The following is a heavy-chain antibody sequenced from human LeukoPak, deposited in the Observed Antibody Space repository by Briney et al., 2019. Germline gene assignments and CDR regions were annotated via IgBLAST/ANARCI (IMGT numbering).Heavy chain of an antibody. J-gene: IGHJ6*03. CDR1: GYTFTSYG. CDR2: ISAYNGNT. CDR3: ARESTPIVVVPAALRPDYYYYMDV. V-gene: IGHV1-18*01. D-gene: IGHD2-2*01. Sequence: ASVKVSCKASGYTFTSYGISWVRQAPGQGLEWMGWISAYNGNTNYAQKLQGRVTMTTDTSTSTAYMELRSLRSDDTAVYYCARESTPIVVVPAALRPDYYYYMDVWGKGTTVTVSS.